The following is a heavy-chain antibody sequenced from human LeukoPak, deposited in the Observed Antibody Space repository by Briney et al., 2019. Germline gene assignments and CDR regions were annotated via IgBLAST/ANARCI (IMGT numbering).Heavy chain of an antibody. CDR2: INHSGST. CDR3: ARGFPKFWSGYCPFDP. Sequence: SETLSLTCAVYGGSFSGYYWSWIRQPPGKGLEWIGEINHSGSTNYNPSLKSRVTISVDTSKNQFSLKLSSVTAADTAVYYCARGFPKFWSGYCPFDPWGQGTLVTVSS. V-gene: IGHV4-34*01. J-gene: IGHJ5*02. CDR1: GGSFSGYY. D-gene: IGHD3-3*01.